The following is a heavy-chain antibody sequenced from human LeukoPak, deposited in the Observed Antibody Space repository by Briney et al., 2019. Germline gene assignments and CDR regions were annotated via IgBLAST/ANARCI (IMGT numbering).Heavy chain of an antibody. CDR3: ARDSSGYYRLHESNYFDY. CDR1: GGSISSGSYY. J-gene: IGHJ4*02. V-gene: IGHV4-61*02. D-gene: IGHD3-22*01. Sequence: SETLSLTCTVSGGSISSGSYYWSWIRQPAGKGLEWIGRIYTSGSTNYNPSLKSRVTMSVDTSKNQFSLKLSSVTAADTAVYYCARDSSGYYRLHESNYFDYWGQGTLVTVSS. CDR2: IYTSGST.